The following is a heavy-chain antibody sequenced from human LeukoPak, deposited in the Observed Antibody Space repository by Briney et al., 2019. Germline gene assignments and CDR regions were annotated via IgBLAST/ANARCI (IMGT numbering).Heavy chain of an antibody. CDR2: ISYEGSDE. CDR3: AQDRHYESNVLGY. CDR1: GFSFSSYG. Sequence: PGRSLRLSCVVSGFSFSSYGMHWVRQAPGKVLELVALISYEGSDEYYADSVKGRFTISRDNSKNTLYLQMNSLRAEDTAVYYCAQDRHYESNVLGYWGQGTMVTVSS. J-gene: IGHJ4*02. D-gene: IGHD3-22*01. V-gene: IGHV3-30*18.